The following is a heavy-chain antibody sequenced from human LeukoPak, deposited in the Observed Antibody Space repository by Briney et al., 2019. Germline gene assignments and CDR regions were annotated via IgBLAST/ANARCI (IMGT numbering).Heavy chain of an antibody. CDR3: VKEHVDRGFTRSFEI. CDR2: ISDTKT. D-gene: IGHD3-10*01. CDR1: AFTFSTNA. Sequence: PGGSLRLSRAASAFTFSTNAMSWVRQAPGNGLQWVSAISDTKTYYADAVKGRFTISRDNSKNTVYLQMNSLRAEDTAVYYCVKEHVDRGFTRSFEIWGQGTVVTVSS. V-gene: IGHV3-23*01. J-gene: IGHJ3*02.